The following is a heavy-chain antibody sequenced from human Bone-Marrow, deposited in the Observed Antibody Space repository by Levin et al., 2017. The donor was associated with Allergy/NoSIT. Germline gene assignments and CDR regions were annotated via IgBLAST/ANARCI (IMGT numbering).Heavy chain of an antibody. CDR2: ISYDGSNK. V-gene: IGHV3-30*18. Sequence: GGSLRLSCAASGFTFSSYGMHWVRQAPGKGLEWVAVISYDGSNKYYADSVKGRFTISRDNSKNTLYLQMNSLRAEDTAVYYCAKDLKAPIVVVPATRPYYYYYGMDVWGQGTTVTVSS. CDR3: AKDLKAPIVVVPATRPYYYYYGMDV. CDR1: GFTFSSYG. J-gene: IGHJ6*02. D-gene: IGHD2-2*01.